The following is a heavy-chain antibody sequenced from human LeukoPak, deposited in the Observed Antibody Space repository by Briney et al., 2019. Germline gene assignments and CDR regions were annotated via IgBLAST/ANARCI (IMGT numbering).Heavy chain of an antibody. V-gene: IGHV3-11*04. Sequence: PGGSLRLSCAASDFTFSDYYMSWIRQAPGKGLEWVSYISSTGSTIYYADSVKGRFTISRDNAKNSLYLQMNSLRVEDTAVYYCATRRFGELTYWGQGTLVTVSS. CDR1: DFTFSDYY. CDR2: ISSTGSTI. D-gene: IGHD3-10*01. CDR3: ATRRFGELTY. J-gene: IGHJ4*02.